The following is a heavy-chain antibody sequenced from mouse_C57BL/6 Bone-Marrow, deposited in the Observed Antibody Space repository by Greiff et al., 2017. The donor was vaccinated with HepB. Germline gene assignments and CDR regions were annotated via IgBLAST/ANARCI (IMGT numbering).Heavy chain of an antibody. J-gene: IGHJ1*03. CDR3: ARYYGSSSYWYFDV. Sequence: EVQLQQSGPELVKPGASVKIPCKASGYTFTDYNMDWVKQSHGKSLEWIGDINPNNGGTIYNQKFKGKATLTVDKSSSTAYMTLRSLTSEDTAVYYCARYYGSSSYWYFDVWGKGTTVTVSS. CDR2: INPNNGGT. V-gene: IGHV1-18*01. D-gene: IGHD1-1*01. CDR1: GYTFTDYN.